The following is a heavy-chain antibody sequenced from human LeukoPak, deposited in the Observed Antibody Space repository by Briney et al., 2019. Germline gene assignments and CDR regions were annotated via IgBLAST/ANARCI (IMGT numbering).Heavy chain of an antibody. Sequence: AETLSLTCTVCGGSISSSSYYWGWIRQPPGEGLEWIGRIYYSGSIYYNPSLKSRVTISVDTSKNQFSLKLSSVTAADTAVYYCARLATVTSGRIWFDPWGQGTLVTVSS. CDR1: GGSISSSSYY. J-gene: IGHJ5*02. CDR3: ARLATVTSGRIWFDP. CDR2: IYYSGSI. V-gene: IGHV4-39*01. D-gene: IGHD4-17*01.